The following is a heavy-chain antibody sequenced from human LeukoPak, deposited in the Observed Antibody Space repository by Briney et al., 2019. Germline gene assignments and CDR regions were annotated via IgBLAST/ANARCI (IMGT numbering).Heavy chain of an antibody. Sequence: GGSLRLSCAASGFTFSSYAMGWVRQAPGKGLEWVSAISGSGLSTYYADSVKGRFTISRDNSRNTLYLQMNSLRAEDTAVYYCATKPTYYYDSSSYSKYDYWGQGTLVTASS. V-gene: IGHV3-23*01. CDR3: ATKPTYYYDSSSYSKYDY. D-gene: IGHD3-22*01. J-gene: IGHJ4*02. CDR2: ISGSGLST. CDR1: GFTFSSYA.